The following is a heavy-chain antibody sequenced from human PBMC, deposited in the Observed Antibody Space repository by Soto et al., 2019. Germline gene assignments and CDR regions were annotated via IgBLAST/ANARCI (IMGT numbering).Heavy chain of an antibody. CDR3: ARDGLDSRAARPGEWFDP. D-gene: IGHD3-10*01. CDR2: IWYDGSNK. Sequence: VQLVESGGGLVQPGGSLRLSCAVSGFSFSDYPMNWVRQAPGKGLEWEAVIWYDGSNKYYADSVKGRFTISRDNSKNTLYLQMNSLRAEDTAVYYCARDGLDSRAARPGEWFDPWGQGTLVTVSS. CDR1: GFSFSDYP. J-gene: IGHJ5*02. V-gene: IGHV3-33*08.